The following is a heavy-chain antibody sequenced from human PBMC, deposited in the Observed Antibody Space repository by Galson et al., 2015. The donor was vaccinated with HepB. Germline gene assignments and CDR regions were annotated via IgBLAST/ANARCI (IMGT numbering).Heavy chain of an antibody. CDR3: ARELWTMVRGVSRNPGGYYHYGMDV. D-gene: IGHD3-10*01. CDR1: GGTFSSYA. Sequence: TVKVSCKASGGTFSSYAISWVRQAPGQGLEWMGGIIPIFGTANYAQKFQGRVTITADKSTSTAYMELSSLRSEDTAVYYCARELWTMVRGVSRNPGGYYHYGMDVWGQGTTVTVSS. CDR2: IIPIFGTA. J-gene: IGHJ6*02. V-gene: IGHV1-69*06.